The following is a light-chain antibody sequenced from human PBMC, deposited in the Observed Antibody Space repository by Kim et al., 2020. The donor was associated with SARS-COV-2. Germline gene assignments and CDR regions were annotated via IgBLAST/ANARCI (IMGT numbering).Light chain of an antibody. V-gene: IGKV3-11*01. CDR3: QQHSNWPLT. J-gene: IGKJ4*01. Sequence: SLSPVERASLSCRARQSVSRYLSWYQQKPGQAPRLLSYDASNRATDIPARFSGSGSGTDFTLTISSLEPEDFAVYYCQQHSNWPLTFGGGTKVEI. CDR2: DAS. CDR1: QSVSRY.